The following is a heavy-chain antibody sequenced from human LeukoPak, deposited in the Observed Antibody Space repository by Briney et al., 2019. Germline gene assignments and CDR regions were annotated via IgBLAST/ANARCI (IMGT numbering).Heavy chain of an antibody. Sequence: GGSLRLSCAASGFTFSDHYMDWVRQAPGKGLEWVGRTRNKANSYTTEYAASVKGSFTISRDDSKNSLYLQMSSLKTEDTAVYYCARVFGDTLGWDYMDVWGKGTTVTVSS. CDR1: GFTFSDHY. CDR3: ARVFGDTLGWDYMDV. CDR2: TRNKANSYTT. D-gene: IGHD2-21*02. V-gene: IGHV3-72*01. J-gene: IGHJ6*03.